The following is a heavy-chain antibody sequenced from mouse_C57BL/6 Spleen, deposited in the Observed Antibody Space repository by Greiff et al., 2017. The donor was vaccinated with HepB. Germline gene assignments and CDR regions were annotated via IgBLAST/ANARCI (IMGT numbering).Heavy chain of an antibody. D-gene: IGHD2-3*01. CDR1: GFTFSDYG. J-gene: IGHJ4*01. V-gene: IGHV5-17*01. Sequence: EVMLVESGGGLVKPGGSLKLSCAASGFTFSDYGMHWVRQAPEKGLEWVAYISSGSSTIYYADTVKGRFTISRDNAKNTLFMQITSLRSEDTAMYYCARWDGYPYYAMDYWGQGTSVTVSS. CDR2: ISSGSSTI. CDR3: ARWDGYPYYAMDY.